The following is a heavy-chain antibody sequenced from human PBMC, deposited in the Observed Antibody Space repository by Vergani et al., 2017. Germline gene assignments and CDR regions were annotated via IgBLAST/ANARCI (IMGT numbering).Heavy chain of an antibody. Sequence: QVQLHESGPGLVKPSQTLSLTCTVSGGSITSGSFYWTWIRQTAGRRLEWMGRVYPSGTTNYNPSLNGRVTIFVDKSKNLLSLRLKSVTAADTAVYYCARGETRTDWFDPWGQGTLVTVSS. CDR3: ARGETRTDWFDP. J-gene: IGHJ5*02. V-gene: IGHV4-61*02. CDR1: GGSITSGSFY. CDR2: VYPSGTT. D-gene: IGHD3/OR15-3a*01.